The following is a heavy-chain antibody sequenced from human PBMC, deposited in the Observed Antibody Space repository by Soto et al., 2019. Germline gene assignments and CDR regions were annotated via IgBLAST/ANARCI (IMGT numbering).Heavy chain of an antibody. J-gene: IGHJ4*02. CDR3: ALKTVRGGGVAAGSFDY. V-gene: IGHV4-39*01. D-gene: IGHD6-13*01. Sequence: GGSISSSSYYWGWIRQPPGKGLEWIGSIYYSGSTYYNPSLKSRVTISVDTSKNQFSLKLSSVTAADTAVYYCALKTVRGGGVAAGSFDYWGQGTLVTVSS. CDR1: GGSISSSSYY. CDR2: IYYSGST.